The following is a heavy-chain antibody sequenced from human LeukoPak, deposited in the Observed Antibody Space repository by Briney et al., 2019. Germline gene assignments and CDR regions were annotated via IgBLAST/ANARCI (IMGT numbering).Heavy chain of an antibody. Sequence: HAGGSLRLSCATSGFTFSAYSMSWVRQAPGKGLEWVSHITRPGTTIYYAESVRGRFSVSRDNAKNSLYLQMNSLRAEDTALYYCVQGPCLDYWGQGTLVTVSS. CDR3: VQGPCLDY. CDR2: ITRPGTTI. J-gene: IGHJ4*02. V-gene: IGHV3-48*01. CDR1: GFTFSAYS.